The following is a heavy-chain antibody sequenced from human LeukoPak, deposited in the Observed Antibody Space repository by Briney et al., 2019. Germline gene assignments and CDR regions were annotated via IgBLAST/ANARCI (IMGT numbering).Heavy chain of an antibody. J-gene: IGHJ6*02. CDR1: GYTFTSYD. CDR2: MNPNSGNT. V-gene: IGHV1-8*01. Sequence: GSVKVSCKASGYTFTSYDINWVRQATGQGLEWTGWMNPNSGNTGYAQKFQGRVTMTRNTSISTAYMELSSLRSEDTAVYYCAKLGLVVPAATYYYYYGMDVWGQGTTVTVSS. CDR3: AKLGLVVPAATYYYYYGMDV. D-gene: IGHD2-2*01.